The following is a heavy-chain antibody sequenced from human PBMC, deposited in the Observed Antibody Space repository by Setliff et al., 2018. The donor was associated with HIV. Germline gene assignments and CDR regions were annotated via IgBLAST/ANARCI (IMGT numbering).Heavy chain of an antibody. D-gene: IGHD1-7*01. V-gene: IGHV3-48*03. J-gene: IGHJ4*02. Sequence: GGSLRLSCAASGFTFSSYEMNWVRQAPGKGLEWVSYISSSGSTIYYADSVKGRVTISRDNAKNSLYLQMNSLRAEDTAVYYCARARTGTTHYWGQGTLVTVSS. CDR3: ARARTGTTHY. CDR2: ISSSGSTI. CDR1: GFTFSSYE.